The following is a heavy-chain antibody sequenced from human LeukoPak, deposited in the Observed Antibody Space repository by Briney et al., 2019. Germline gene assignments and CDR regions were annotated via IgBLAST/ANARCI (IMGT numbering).Heavy chain of an antibody. CDR2: ISSGGDAI. Sequence: GGSLRLSCAASGFTFSNYEMNWVRQAPGEGLEWVSYISSGGDAIYYADSVKGRFTISRDNAKNSLYLQMNSLRAEDTAVYYCARDGGTRLKYSYGYGDYWGQGTLVTVSS. CDR3: ARDGGTRLKYSYGYGDY. V-gene: IGHV3-48*03. J-gene: IGHJ4*02. D-gene: IGHD5-18*01. CDR1: GFTFSNYE.